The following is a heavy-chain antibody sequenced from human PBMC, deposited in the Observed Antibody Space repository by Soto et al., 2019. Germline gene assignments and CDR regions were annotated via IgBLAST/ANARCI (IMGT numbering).Heavy chain of an antibody. D-gene: IGHD6-19*01. Sequence: SETLSLTCAVSGGSISSGGYSWSWIRQPPGKGLEWIGYIYNSGNTNYNPSLKSRVTISVDTSKTQISLKLTSVTAADTAVYYCARDQGVAVAVFDYWGQGTLVTVSS. V-gene: IGHV4-61*08. CDR3: ARDQGVAVAVFDY. CDR2: IYNSGNT. CDR1: GGSISSGGYS. J-gene: IGHJ4*02.